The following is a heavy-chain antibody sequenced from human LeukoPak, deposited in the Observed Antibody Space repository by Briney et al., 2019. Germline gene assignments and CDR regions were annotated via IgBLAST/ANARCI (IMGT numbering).Heavy chain of an antibody. CDR2: IYSGGST. V-gene: IGHV3-66*01. CDR1: GFTVSSNY. D-gene: IGHD4-17*01. J-gene: IGHJ2*01. Sequence: GGSLRLSCAASGFTVSSNYMSWVRQAPGKGLEWVSVIYSGGSTYYADSVKGRFTISRDNSKNTLYLQMNSLRAEDTAVYYCARDYLRTTVTAPWYFDLWGRGTLVTVSS. CDR3: ARDYLRTTVTAPWYFDL.